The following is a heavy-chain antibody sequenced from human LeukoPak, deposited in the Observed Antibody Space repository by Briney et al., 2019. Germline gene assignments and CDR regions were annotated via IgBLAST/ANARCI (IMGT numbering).Heavy chain of an antibody. CDR3: AKDKAPGRCHTPSDF. CDR1: GFTFRTYD. CDR2: ISDRGDGT. D-gene: IGHD2-15*01. Sequence: PGGSLRLSCAASGFTFRTYDMSWVRQAPGKGLEWVSGISDRGDGTYYAESVKGRFTISRDNSKNTMFLEMNSLRADDTAKYYCAKDKAPGRCHTPSDFWGQGTLVTVSS. V-gene: IGHV3-23*01. J-gene: IGHJ4*02.